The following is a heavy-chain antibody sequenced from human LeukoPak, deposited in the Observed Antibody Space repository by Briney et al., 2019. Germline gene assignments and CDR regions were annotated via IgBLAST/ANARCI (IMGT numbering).Heavy chain of an antibody. Sequence: GGSLRLSCAASGFTVSSNYMSWVRQAPGKGLEWVSVIYSGGSTYYADSVKGRFTISRDNSKNTLHLQMNSLRAEDTAVYYCARESGGYYYYFDYWGQGTLVTVSS. J-gene: IGHJ4*02. CDR2: IYSGGST. V-gene: IGHV3-53*01. D-gene: IGHD3-22*01. CDR1: GFTVSSNY. CDR3: ARESGGYYYYFDY.